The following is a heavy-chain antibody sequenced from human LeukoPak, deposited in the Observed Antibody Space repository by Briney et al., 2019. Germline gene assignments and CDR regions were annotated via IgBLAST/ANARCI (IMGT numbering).Heavy chain of an antibody. CDR3: ARVYSNYLIG. CDR1: GFTFSSYW. Sequence: GGSLRLSCAASGFTFSSYWMSWVRQAPGKGLEWVANIKQDGSEKYYVDSVKGRFTISRDNAKNTLYLQMGSLRAEDMAVYYCARVYSNYLIGWGQGTLVTVSS. V-gene: IGHV3-7*01. D-gene: IGHD4-4*01. CDR2: IKQDGSEK. J-gene: IGHJ4*02.